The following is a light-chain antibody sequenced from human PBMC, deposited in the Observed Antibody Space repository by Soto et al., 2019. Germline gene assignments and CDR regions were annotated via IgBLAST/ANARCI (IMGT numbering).Light chain of an antibody. CDR1: SSDVGGYNF. V-gene: IGLV2-14*01. J-gene: IGLJ1*01. CDR2: DVD. Sequence: QSVLTQPASVSGSPGQSITISCKGTSSDVGGYNFVSWYQQHPGKAPKLMIYDVDRRPSGVSNRFSGSKSGNTASLTISGLQAEDEADYYCSSYTSSSPYVFGTGTKVTVL. CDR3: SSYTSSSPYV.